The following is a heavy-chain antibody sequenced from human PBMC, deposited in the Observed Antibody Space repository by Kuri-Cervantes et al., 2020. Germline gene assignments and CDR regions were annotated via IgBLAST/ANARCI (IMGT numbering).Heavy chain of an antibody. CDR2: IDPDGSEK. D-gene: IGHD6-13*01. J-gene: IGHJ2*01. Sequence: GESLKISCAASSFTFSRFWMTWVRQAPGKGLEWVANIDPDGSEKYYVDSVKGRFTISRDNAKDSLFLQMNSLRAEDTAVYYCARDREGIAAADWYFDLWGRGTLVTVSS. CDR1: SFTFSRFW. V-gene: IGHV3-7*01. CDR3: ARDREGIAAADWYFDL.